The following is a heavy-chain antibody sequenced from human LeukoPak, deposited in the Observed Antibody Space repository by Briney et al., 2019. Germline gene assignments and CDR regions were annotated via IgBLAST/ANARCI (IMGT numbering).Heavy chain of an antibody. V-gene: IGHV3-7*01. CDR3: ARDSIAARPAEDAFDI. D-gene: IGHD6-6*01. J-gene: IGHJ3*02. CDR2: IKQDGSEK. Sequence: GGSLRLSCAASGFTFSSYWMSWVRQAPGKGLEWVANIKQDGSEKYYVDSVKGRFTISRDNAKNSLYLQMNSLRAEDTAVYYCARDSIAARPAEDAFDIWGQGTMVTVSS. CDR1: GFTFSSYW.